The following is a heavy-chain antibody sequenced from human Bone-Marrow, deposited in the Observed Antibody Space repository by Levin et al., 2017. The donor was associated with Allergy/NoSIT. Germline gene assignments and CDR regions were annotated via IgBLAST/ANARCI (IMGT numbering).Heavy chain of an antibody. CDR1: GFSFSLYT. J-gene: IGHJ6*02. CDR3: ARDAPQTDYGYYDRETSFYYHGMDV. CDR2: ISTSGNYI. V-gene: IGHV3-21*06. Sequence: GGSLRLSCVGSGFSFSLYTINWVRQAPGKGLEWVSSISTSGNYISYADSVKGRFTISRDNAKNSVFLQMSSLRVEDTAIDYCARDAPQTDYGYYDRETSFYYHGMDVWGQGTTVTISS. D-gene: IGHD4-17*01.